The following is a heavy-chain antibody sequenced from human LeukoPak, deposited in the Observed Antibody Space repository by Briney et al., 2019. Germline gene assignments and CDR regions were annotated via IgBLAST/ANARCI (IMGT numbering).Heavy chain of an antibody. CDR2: IYYSGST. Sequence: SETLSLTCTVSGGSISSYYWSWIRQPPGKGLEWIGYIYYSGSTNYNPSLKSRVTISVDTSKNQFSLKLSSVTAADTAVYYCARDKKGAICYDYWGQGTLVTVSS. J-gene: IGHJ4*02. CDR3: ARDKKGAICYDY. D-gene: IGHD2-2*01. V-gene: IGHV4-59*01. CDR1: GGSISSYY.